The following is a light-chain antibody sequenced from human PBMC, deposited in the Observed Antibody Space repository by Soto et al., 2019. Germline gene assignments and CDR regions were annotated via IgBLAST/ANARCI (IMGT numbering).Light chain of an antibody. CDR3: QQYYSIPWT. Sequence: MVMAQCPGTVSVSTGGRATLSCRASQSISYTLAWYQQKPGQAPRLLIHGVSTRATGFPARFSGSGSGTDFTLTISSLQAEDVAVYYCQQYYSIPWTFGQGTKVDIK. CDR2: GVS. J-gene: IGKJ1*01. V-gene: IGKV3-15*01. CDR1: QSISYT.